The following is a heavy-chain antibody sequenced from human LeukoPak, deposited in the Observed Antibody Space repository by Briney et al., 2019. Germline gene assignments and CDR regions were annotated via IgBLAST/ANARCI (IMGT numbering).Heavy chain of an antibody. J-gene: IGHJ5*02. CDR1: GGSISSYY. V-gene: IGHV4-59*01. CDR2: IYYSGST. Sequence: SEALSLTCTVSGGSISSYYWSWIRQPPGKGREWIGFIYYSGSTNYNPSLKSRVTISVDTSKHQFSLKLSSVTAADTAVYYCARGSPPGGSGSYYNWFDPWGQGTLVTVSS. D-gene: IGHD3-10*01. CDR3: ARGSPPGGSGSYYNWFDP.